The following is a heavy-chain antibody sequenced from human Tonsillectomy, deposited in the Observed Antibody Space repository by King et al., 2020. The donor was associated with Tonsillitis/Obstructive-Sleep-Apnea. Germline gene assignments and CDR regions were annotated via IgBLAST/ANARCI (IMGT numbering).Heavy chain of an antibody. CDR2: ISSSSSYI. J-gene: IGHJ6*03. CDR1: GFTFSSYS. Sequence: QLVQSGGGLVKPGGSLRLSCAASGFTFSSYSMNWVRQAPRKGLEWVSSISSSSSYIYYADSVKGRFTISRDNAKNSLYLQMNSLRAEDTAVYYCARDVMLVATIAGYYDYYMDVWGKGTTVTVSS. CDR3: ARDVMLVATIAGYYDYYMDV. V-gene: IGHV3-21*01. D-gene: IGHD5-12*01.